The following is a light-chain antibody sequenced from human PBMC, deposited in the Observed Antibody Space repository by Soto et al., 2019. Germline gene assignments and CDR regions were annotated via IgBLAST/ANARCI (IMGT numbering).Light chain of an antibody. J-gene: IGKJ5*01. CDR1: QTVRSY. CDR2: GAS. V-gene: IGKV3-11*01. Sequence: EIVLTQSPATLSLSPGDRATLSCRASQTVRSYFAWYQQKHGQAPRLLIFGASDRATGIPDRLRGSGSGTDFTLTISNLEPEDSAVYYCQQRLTWPITFGQGTRLEI. CDR3: QQRLTWPIT.